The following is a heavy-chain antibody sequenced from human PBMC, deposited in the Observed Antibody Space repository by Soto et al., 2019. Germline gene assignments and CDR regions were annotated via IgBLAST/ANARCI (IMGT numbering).Heavy chain of an antibody. CDR1: GFTFSSYA. D-gene: IGHD5-18*01. CDR3: ARDASYSYGYYYYYYYGMDV. J-gene: IGHJ6*02. CDR2: ISYDGSNK. Sequence: GGSLRLSCAASGFTFSSYAMHWVRQAPGKGLEWVAVISYDGSNKYYADSVKGRFTISRDNSKNTLYLQMNSLRAEDTAVYYCARDASYSYGYYYYYYYGMDVWGQGTTVTVS. V-gene: IGHV3-30-3*01.